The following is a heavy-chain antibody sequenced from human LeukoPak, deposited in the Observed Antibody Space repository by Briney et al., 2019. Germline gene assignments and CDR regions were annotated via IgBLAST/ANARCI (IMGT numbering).Heavy chain of an antibody. Sequence: SVKVSCKASGYTFSRFGISWVRQAPGQGLEWMGGIIPIFGTANYAQKFQGRVTITADESTSTAYMELSSLRSEDTAVYYCARATHRTYYYDSSGLNYFDYWGQGTLVTVSS. CDR3: ARATHRTYYYDSSGLNYFDY. CDR1: GYTFSRFG. J-gene: IGHJ4*02. V-gene: IGHV1-69*13. CDR2: IIPIFGTA. D-gene: IGHD3-22*01.